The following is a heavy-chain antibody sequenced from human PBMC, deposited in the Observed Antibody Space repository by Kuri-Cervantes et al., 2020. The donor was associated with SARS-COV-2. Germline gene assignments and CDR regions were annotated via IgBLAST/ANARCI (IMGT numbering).Heavy chain of an antibody. CDR1: GFTFSGYY. D-gene: IGHD1-26*01. Sequence: ASVKVSCKASGFTFSGYYIHWVRQAPGQGLECMGWISAYNGNTNHAQKFQGRVTMTTDTSTSTAYMELRSLRSDDTAVYYCARVWWEARITDAFDIWGQGTMVTVSS. CDR2: ISAYNGNT. CDR3: ARVWWEARITDAFDI. J-gene: IGHJ3*02. V-gene: IGHV1-18*04.